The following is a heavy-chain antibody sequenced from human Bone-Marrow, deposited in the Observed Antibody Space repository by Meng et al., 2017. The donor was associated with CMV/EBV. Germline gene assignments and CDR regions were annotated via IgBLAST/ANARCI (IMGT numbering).Heavy chain of an antibody. J-gene: IGHJ6*02. CDR2: IIPIFGTT. CDR3: AREANRPTYSRSWPSDGMDV. Sequence: SVKVSCKASGGTLSSDGISWVRQAPGQGLEWMGGIIPIFGTTNYQQKFLGRISISTDEPMTTVYMELSSLISEDTAVYYCAREANRPTYSRSWPSDGMDVWAQGTTVTVSS. V-gene: IGHV1-69*05. D-gene: IGHD6-13*01. CDR1: GGTLSSDG.